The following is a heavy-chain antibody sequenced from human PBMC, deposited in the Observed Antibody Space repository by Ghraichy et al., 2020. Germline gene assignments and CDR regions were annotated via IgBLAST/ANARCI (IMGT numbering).Heavy chain of an antibody. CDR3: ARNRHLDV. V-gene: IGHV3-48*02. CDR1: GFTFSSYN. CDR2: ISSSRSII. Sequence: GESLNISCAASGFTFSSYNMNWVRQVPGKGLEWVSYISSSRSIIHYADFVSGRFTISRDNTKNSLYLQMNSLRDEDTAVYYCARNRHLDVWGQGTTVTVSS. J-gene: IGHJ6*02. D-gene: IGHD2/OR15-2a*01.